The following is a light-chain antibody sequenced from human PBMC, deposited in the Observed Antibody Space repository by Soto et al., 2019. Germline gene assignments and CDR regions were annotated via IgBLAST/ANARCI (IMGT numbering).Light chain of an antibody. CDR3: QQYGDYNSPRYS. CDR1: QSVSTNY. J-gene: IGKJ2*03. Sequence: EIVLTQSPGTLSLSPGDRVTLSCRASQSVSTNYFSWYQQKPGQAPRLLIYATSSRAVGIPDRFSGSGSGTDFILTISRLEPEDFAMYYCQQYGDYNSPRYSFGQGTRLEI. V-gene: IGKV3-20*01. CDR2: ATS.